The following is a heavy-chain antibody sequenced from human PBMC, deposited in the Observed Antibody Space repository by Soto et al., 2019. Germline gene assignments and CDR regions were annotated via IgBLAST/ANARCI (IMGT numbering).Heavy chain of an antibody. CDR2: VLPISGST. Sequence: QVQLVQSVAEVRKPGSSVKVSCKTSGGLISKYSFNWVRQAPGQGLEWMGGVLPISGSTDYAQKFQGRLTITADKSQGTGYMELSRLRSYDTAKYYCATIRVRGGPLRFEDGGQGMLISVSS. V-gene: IGHV1-69*06. CDR3: ATIRVRGGPLRFED. D-gene: IGHD5-12*01. CDR1: GGLISKYS. J-gene: IGHJ4*01.